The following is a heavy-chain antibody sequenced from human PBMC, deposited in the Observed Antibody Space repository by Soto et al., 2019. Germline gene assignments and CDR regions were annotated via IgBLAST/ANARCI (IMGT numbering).Heavy chain of an antibody. J-gene: IGHJ5*01. CDR1: GFTFSTNW. Sequence: PGGSLRLPCAASGFTFSTNWMHWIRQVPGKGLEWVSRINSDASHTYYADSVKGRFTSSRDNAKNTLHLEMNRLRAEDTAVYYCVRDGHCRTTSCSGDSFEPWGQGTLVTVSS. CDR2: INSDASHT. D-gene: IGHD2-2*01. CDR3: VRDGHCRTTSCSGDSFEP. V-gene: IGHV3-74*01.